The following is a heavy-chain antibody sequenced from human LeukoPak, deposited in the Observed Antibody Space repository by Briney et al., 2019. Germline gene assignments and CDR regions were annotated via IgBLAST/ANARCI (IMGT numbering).Heavy chain of an antibody. CDR2: IKHSGST. CDR3: ARAGRLSRYCSGGSCYPDY. Sequence: SETLSLTCAVYGGSFSGYYWSWIRQPPGKGLEWIGEIKHSGSTNYNPSLKSRVTISVDTSKNQFSLKLSSVTAADTAVYYCARAGRLSRYCSGGSCYPDYWGQGTLVTVSS. D-gene: IGHD2-15*01. V-gene: IGHV4-34*01. J-gene: IGHJ4*02. CDR1: GGSFSGYY.